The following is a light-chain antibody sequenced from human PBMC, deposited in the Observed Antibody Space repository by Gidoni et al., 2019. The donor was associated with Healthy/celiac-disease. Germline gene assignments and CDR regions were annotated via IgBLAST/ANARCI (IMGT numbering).Light chain of an antibody. V-gene: IGKV1-5*03. CDR3: QQYNSYPFT. CDR1: QSISSW. Sequence: DIQMTQSPSTLSASVGNRVTITCRASQSISSWLAWYQQKPGNAPKLLIYKASSLESGVPSRFSGSGSGTEFTVTLSSLQPDDFASFYCQQYNSYPFTFGPGTKVDIK. CDR2: KAS. J-gene: IGKJ3*01.